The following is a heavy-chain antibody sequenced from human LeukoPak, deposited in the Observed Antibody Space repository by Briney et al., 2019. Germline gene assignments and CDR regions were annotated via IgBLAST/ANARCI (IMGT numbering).Heavy chain of an antibody. Sequence: ASVKVSCTAPGYTFTSYYMHWVRQATGQGLEWMGWMNPNSGNTGYAQKFQGRVTMTRNTSISTAYMELSSLRSEDTAVYYCARSSREGYDFWSGYYGYYYYGMDVWGQGTTVTVSS. CDR1: GYTFTSYY. D-gene: IGHD3-3*01. CDR2: MNPNSGNT. V-gene: IGHV1-8*02. J-gene: IGHJ6*02. CDR3: ARSSREGYDFWSGYYGYYYYGMDV.